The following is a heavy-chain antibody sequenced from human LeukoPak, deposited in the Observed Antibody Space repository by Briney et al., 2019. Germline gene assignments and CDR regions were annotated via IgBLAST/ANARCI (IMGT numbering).Heavy chain of an antibody. CDR1: GGSISSGSYY. CDR3: AIRVEMATIIFDY. D-gene: IGHD5-24*01. CDR2: IYTSGST. V-gene: IGHV4-61*02. J-gene: IGHJ4*02. Sequence: PSETLSLTCTVSGGSISSGSYYWSWIRQPPGKGLEWIGRIYTSGSTNYNPSLKSRVTISVDTSKNQFSLKLSSVTAADTAVYYCAIRVEMATIIFDYWGQGTLVTVSS.